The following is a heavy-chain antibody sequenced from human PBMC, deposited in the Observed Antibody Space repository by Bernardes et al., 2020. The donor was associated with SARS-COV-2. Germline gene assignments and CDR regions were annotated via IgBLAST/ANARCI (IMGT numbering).Heavy chain of an antibody. Sequence: SEPLSLTCTVSGGSINRHYWSWIRQPPGKGLEWIGNIYYSGSTNYNPSLKSRVTISVDTSKNQFSLKLSSVTAADTAVYYCATGAVAGTGFWGHGNLVTVSS. V-gene: IGHV4-59*11. CDR3: ATGAVAGTGF. CDR1: GGSINRHY. D-gene: IGHD6-19*01. J-gene: IGHJ4*01. CDR2: IYYSGST.